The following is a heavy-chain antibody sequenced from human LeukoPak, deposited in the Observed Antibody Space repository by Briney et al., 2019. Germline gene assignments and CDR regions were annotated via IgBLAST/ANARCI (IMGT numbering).Heavy chain of an antibody. CDR1: GYTFTSYD. D-gene: IGHD3-3*01. CDR2: MNPNSGNT. CDR3: ARVVRGASYDFWSGHTTHRENWFDP. J-gene: IGHJ5*02. Sequence: ASVKVSCKASGYTFTSYDINWVRQATGQGLEWMGWMNPNSGNTGYAQKFQGRVTMTRNTSISTAYMELRSLRSDDTAVYYCARVVRGASYDFWSGHTTHRENWFDPWGQGTLVTVSS. V-gene: IGHV1-8*01.